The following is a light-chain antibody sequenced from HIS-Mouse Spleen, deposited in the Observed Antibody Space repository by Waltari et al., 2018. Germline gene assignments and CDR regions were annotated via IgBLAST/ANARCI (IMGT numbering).Light chain of an antibody. Sequence: QSALTQPASVSGSPGQSTTISCTGTSSNVGGTNYVSWYQQHQGKAPKLMIYDAINRPSGVSNRFSGSKSGNTASLTISGLQAEDEADYYCSSYTSSSTWVFGGGTKLTVL. CDR1: SSNVGGTNY. V-gene: IGLV2-14*03. CDR3: SSYTSSSTWV. J-gene: IGLJ3*02. CDR2: DAI.